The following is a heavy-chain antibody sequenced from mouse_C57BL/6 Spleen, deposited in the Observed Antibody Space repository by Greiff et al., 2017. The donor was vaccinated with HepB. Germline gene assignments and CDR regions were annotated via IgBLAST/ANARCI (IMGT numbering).Heavy chain of an antibody. CDR3: TEEEGNYGGWFAY. V-gene: IGHV1-15*01. CDR1: GYTFTDYE. Sequence: VKLQESGAELVRPGASVTLSCKASGYTFTDYEMHWVKQTPVHGLEWIGAIDPETGGTAYNQKFKGKAILTADKSSSTAYMELRSLTSEDSAVYYCTEEEGNYGGWFAYWGQGTLVTVSA. D-gene: IGHD2-1*01. CDR2: IDPETGGT. J-gene: IGHJ3*01.